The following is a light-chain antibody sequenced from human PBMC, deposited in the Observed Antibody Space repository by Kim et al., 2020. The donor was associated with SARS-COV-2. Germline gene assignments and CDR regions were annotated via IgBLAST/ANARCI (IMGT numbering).Light chain of an antibody. J-gene: IGLJ3*02. V-gene: IGLV3-25*03. CDR2: KDS. CDR3: QSADSNGTIGV. Sequence: SYELTQPPSVSVSPGQTARITCSGDALPKQYAYWYQQKAGQAPVLVIYKDSERPSGIPERFSGSSSGTTVTLTISGVQAEDEADYYCQSADSNGTIGVFGGGTKVTVL. CDR1: ALPKQY.